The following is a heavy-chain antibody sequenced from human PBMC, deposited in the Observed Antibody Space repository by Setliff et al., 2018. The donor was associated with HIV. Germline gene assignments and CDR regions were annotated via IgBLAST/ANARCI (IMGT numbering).Heavy chain of an antibody. D-gene: IGHD1-26*01. V-gene: IGHV4-59*01. CDR3: AREGLYSGSQINWFDP. J-gene: IGHJ5*02. Sequence: SETLSLTCTVSGGSISSYYWSWIRQPPGKGLEWIGYIYYRESTNYNPSLKSRVTISVDTSKNQFSLKLSSVTAADTAVYYCAREGLYSGSQINWFDPWGQGTLVT. CDR2: IYYREST. CDR1: GGSISSYY.